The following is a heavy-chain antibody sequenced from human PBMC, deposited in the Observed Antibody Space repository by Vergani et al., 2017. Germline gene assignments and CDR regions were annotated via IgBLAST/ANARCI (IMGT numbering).Heavy chain of an antibody. CDR3: ARNTYYDILTGPFDY. CDR1: GGSVSSGSYY. J-gene: IGHJ4*02. Sequence: QVQLQESGPGLVKPSETLSLTCTVSGGSVSSGSYYWSWIRQPPGKGLEWIGYIYYSGSTNYNPSLKSRVTISVDTAKNQFSLKLSSVTAADTAVYYCARNTYYDILTGPFDYWGQGTLVTVSS. CDR2: IYYSGST. D-gene: IGHD3-9*01. V-gene: IGHV4-61*01.